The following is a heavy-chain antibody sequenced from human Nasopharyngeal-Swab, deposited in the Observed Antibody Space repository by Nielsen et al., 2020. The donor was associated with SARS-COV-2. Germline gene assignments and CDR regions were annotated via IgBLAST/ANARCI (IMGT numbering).Heavy chain of an antibody. Sequence: ASVKVSCKASGYTFTSYDINWVRQATGQGLEWMGWMNPNSGNTGYAQKFQGRVTMTRNTSISTAYMELSSLRSEDTAVYYCARGLYLKQLVIRYYMDVWGKGTTVTVSS. V-gene: IGHV1-8*01. D-gene: IGHD6-13*01. J-gene: IGHJ6*03. CDR2: MNPNSGNT. CDR3: ARGLYLKQLVIRYYMDV. CDR1: GYTFTSYD.